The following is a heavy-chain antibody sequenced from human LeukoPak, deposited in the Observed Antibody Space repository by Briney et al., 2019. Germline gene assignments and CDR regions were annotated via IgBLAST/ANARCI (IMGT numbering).Heavy chain of an antibody. CDR1: GGSISSYY. V-gene: IGHV4-4*07. Sequence: SETLSLTCTVSGGSISSYYWSWIRQPAGKGLEWIGRIYSSGSTNYNPSLKSRVTMSVDTSKNQFSLKLSSATAADTAVYYCARHRGIAVAGPRFDYWGQGTLVTVSS. CDR3: ARHRGIAVAGPRFDY. CDR2: IYSSGST. D-gene: IGHD6-13*01. J-gene: IGHJ4*02.